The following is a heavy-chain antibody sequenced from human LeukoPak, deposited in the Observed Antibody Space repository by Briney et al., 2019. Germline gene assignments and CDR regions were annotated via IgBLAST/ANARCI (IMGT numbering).Heavy chain of an antibody. Sequence: ASVKVSCKASGYTFTSHGISWVRQAPGKGLEWMGGFDPEDGETIYAQKFQGRVTMTEDTSTDTAYMELSSLRAEDTAVYYCARDPFMTTGWGIDYWGQGTLVTVSS. CDR1: GYTFTSHG. CDR2: FDPEDGET. CDR3: ARDPFMTTGWGIDY. J-gene: IGHJ4*02. V-gene: IGHV1-24*01. D-gene: IGHD4-17*01.